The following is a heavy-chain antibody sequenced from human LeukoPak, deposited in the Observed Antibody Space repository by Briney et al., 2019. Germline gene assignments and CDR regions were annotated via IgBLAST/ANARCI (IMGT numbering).Heavy chain of an antibody. J-gene: IGHJ4*02. Sequence: KASETLSLTCTVSGGSISSYYWSWIRQPPGKGLEWIGYIYYSGSTNYNPSLKSRVTISVDTSKNQFSLKLSSVTAADTAVYYYASAYYYDSSGYSHPFDYWGQGTLVTVSS. CDR1: GGSISSYY. CDR3: ASAYYYDSSGYSHPFDY. D-gene: IGHD3-22*01. V-gene: IGHV4-59*12. CDR2: IYYSGST.